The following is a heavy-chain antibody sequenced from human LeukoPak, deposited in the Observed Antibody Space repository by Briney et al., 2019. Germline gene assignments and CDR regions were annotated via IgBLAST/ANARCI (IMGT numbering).Heavy chain of an antibody. D-gene: IGHD3/OR15-3a*01. V-gene: IGHV3-30*02. J-gene: IGHJ4*02. Sequence: PGRSLRLSCAASGFTFSTYGMHWVRQAPGKGLEGVAFIRYDGSNKYYADSVKGRFTISRDNSKNTLYLQMNSLRAEDTAVYYCAKDNGYGLYYFDYWGQGTLVTVSS. CDR3: AKDNGYGLYYFDY. CDR2: IRYDGSNK. CDR1: GFTFSTYG.